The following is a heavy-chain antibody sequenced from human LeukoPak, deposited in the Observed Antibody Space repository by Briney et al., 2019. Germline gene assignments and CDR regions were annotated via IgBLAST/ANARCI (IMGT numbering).Heavy chain of an antibody. CDR3: AKEVSGWQNGNFFGP. V-gene: IGHV3-23*01. CDR1: GFTFRSYD. CDR2: ISGGGGDT. J-gene: IGHJ5*02. D-gene: IGHD6-19*01. Sequence: GGSLRLSCEASGFTFRSYDMSWVRQAPGKGLEWVSAISGGGGDTYYADSVKGRFTISRDNSKNTLYLQMSSLRAEDTAVYYCAKEVSGWQNGNFFGPWGQGTLVTVSS.